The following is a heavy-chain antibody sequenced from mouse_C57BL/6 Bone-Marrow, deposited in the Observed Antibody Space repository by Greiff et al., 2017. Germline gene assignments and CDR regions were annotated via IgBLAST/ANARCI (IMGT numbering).Heavy chain of an antibody. D-gene: IGHD1-1*01. Sequence: VQLQQSGAELVKPGASVKISCKASGYAFSSYWMNWVKQRPGKGLEWIGQIYPGDGDTNYNGKFKGKDTLTADKSSSTAYMQLSSLTSEDSAVYFCARYPPHYYGSSHWYFDVWGTGTTVTVSS. J-gene: IGHJ1*03. CDR1: GYAFSSYW. V-gene: IGHV1-80*01. CDR2: IYPGDGDT. CDR3: ARYPPHYYGSSHWYFDV.